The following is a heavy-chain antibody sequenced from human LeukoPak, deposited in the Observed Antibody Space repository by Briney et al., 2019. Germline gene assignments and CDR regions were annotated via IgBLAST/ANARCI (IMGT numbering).Heavy chain of an antibody. J-gene: IGHJ4*02. Sequence: SETLSLTCTVSGGSISSSTYYWGWIRQPPGKGLEWIGSIYYSGSTYYNPSLKSRVTISVDTSKNQFSLKLSSVTAADTAVYYCARLAAGYCSGGSCYSDWGQGTLVTVSS. CDR3: ARLAAGYCSGGSCYSD. V-gene: IGHV4-39*07. CDR1: GGSISSSTYY. D-gene: IGHD2-15*01. CDR2: IYYSGST.